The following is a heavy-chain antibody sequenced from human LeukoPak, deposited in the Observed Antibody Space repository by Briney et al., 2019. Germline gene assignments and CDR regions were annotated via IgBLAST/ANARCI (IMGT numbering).Heavy chain of an antibody. V-gene: IGHV3-21*01. CDR2: ISSSSSYI. CDR1: GFTVSSNY. D-gene: IGHD5-24*01. Sequence: GGSLRLSCAASGFTVSSNYMNWVRQAPGKGLEWVSSISSSSSYIYYADSVKGRFTISRDNAKNSLYLQTNSLRAEDTAVYYCARDQTRDGYNYPDYWGQGTLVTVSS. CDR3: ARDQTRDGYNYPDY. J-gene: IGHJ4*02.